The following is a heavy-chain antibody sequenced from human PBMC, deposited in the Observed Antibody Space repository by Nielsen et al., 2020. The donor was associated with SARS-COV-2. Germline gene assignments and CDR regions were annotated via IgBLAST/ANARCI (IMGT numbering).Heavy chain of an antibody. V-gene: IGHV1-69*13. CDR1: GGTFSSYA. D-gene: IGHD6-13*01. CDR2: IIPTFGTA. CDR3: ARPGYSSSPDYYYYYGMDV. Sequence: SVKVSCKASGGTFSSYAISWVRQAPGQGLEWMGGIIPTFGTANYAQKFQGRVTITADESTSTAYMELSSLRSEDTAVYYCARPGYSSSPDYYYYYGMDVWGQGTTVTVSS. J-gene: IGHJ6*02.